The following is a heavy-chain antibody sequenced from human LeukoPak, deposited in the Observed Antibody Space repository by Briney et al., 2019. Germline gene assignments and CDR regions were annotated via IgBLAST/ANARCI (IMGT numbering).Heavy chain of an antibody. Sequence: WASVKVSCKASGGTFSSYAISWVRQAPGQGLEWMGGIIPIFGTANYAQTFQGRGTITADESTSTAYMELSSLRSEDTAVYYCATSRHPGPLAAADSFDYWGQGTLVTVSS. J-gene: IGHJ4*02. D-gene: IGHD6-13*01. CDR1: GGTFSSYA. CDR2: IIPIFGTA. CDR3: ATSRHPGPLAAADSFDY. V-gene: IGHV1-69*13.